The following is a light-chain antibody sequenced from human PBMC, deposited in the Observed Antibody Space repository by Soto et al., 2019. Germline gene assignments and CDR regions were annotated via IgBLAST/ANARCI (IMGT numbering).Light chain of an antibody. CDR3: LHHNSYSWS. CDR2: DAS. V-gene: IGKV1-5*01. CDR1: QSISTW. J-gene: IGKJ1*01. Sequence: IQMNQYPSTLSASVGDRVTITCRASQSISTWLAWYQQKPGKAPNLLIYDASSLESGVPSRFSGSGSGTEFTLTISSLQPDDFATYYCLHHNSYSWSFGQGTKVDIK.